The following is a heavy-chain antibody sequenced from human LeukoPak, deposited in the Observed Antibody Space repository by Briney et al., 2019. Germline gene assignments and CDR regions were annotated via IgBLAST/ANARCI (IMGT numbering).Heavy chain of an antibody. CDR3: ARDRGPTWSGYEFHNDDYFDY. J-gene: IGHJ4*02. V-gene: IGHV3-21*01. CDR1: GFTFSSYS. Sequence: PGGSLRLSCAASGFTFSSYSMNWVRQAPGKGLEWVSCISSSSSYIYYADSVKGRFTISRDNAKNSLYLQMNSLRAEDTAVYYCARDRGPTWSGYEFHNDDYFDYWGQGTLVTVSS. CDR2: ISSSSSYI. D-gene: IGHD5-12*01.